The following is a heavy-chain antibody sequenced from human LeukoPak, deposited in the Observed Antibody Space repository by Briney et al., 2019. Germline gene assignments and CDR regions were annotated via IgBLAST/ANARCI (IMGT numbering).Heavy chain of an antibody. CDR2: INIGGTNT. CDR3: ATDGAGFDT. V-gene: IGHV3-48*03. CDR1: GFTFSRYT. Sequence: GGSLRLSCSASGFTFSRYTMHWVRQAPGKGLEWLSYINIGGTNTHYADSVKGRFTISRDNAKKSLYLEMNNLRAEDTAVYYCATDGAGFDTWGQGVLVTVSS. J-gene: IGHJ5*02.